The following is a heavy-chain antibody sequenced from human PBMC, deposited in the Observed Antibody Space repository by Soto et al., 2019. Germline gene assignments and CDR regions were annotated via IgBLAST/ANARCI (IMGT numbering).Heavy chain of an antibody. CDR1: GFSFSSYW. V-gene: IGHV3-74*01. D-gene: IGHD1-26*01. J-gene: IGHJ4*02. CDR2: VSSDGGGT. CDR3: ARGRWELLPSD. Sequence: EVQLVESGGGLVQPGGSLRLSCEASGFSFSSYWMLWVRQDPGEGLLWGARVSSDGGGTSHADSVKGRFTIFRDNAKNTVYLQMNSLRVEDTAVYFCARGRWELLPSDWGQGTLVTVSS.